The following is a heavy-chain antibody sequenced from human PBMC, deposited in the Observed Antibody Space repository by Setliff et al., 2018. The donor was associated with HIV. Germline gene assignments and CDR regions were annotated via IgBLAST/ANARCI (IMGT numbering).Heavy chain of an antibody. CDR2: IWYDGSNK. CDR3: AREGWPSQYDAFDM. D-gene: IGHD2-15*01. Sequence: GGSLRLSCAASGFTFSSYGMHWVRQAPGKGLEWVAVIWYDGSNKYYADSVKGRFTISRDNSKNTLYLQMNSLRAEDTAVYYCAREGWPSQYDAFDMWGQGTTVTVSS. CDR1: GFTFSSYG. V-gene: IGHV3-33*08. J-gene: IGHJ3*02.